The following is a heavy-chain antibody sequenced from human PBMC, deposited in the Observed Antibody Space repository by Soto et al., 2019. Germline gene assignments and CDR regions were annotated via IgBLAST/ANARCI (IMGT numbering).Heavy chain of an antibody. V-gene: IGHV4-39*01. CDR2: IYYNGNT. D-gene: IGHD3-16*01. Sequence: QLRLQEAGPGLVKPSETLSLTCTVSGGSISSSSYYWGWIRQPPGKGPEWSGAIYYNGNTYYNPSLKSRVTMSVDTSKNQFSLKLSSATAADTAIYYCARQTGVFGHYFDYWGQGTLVTVSS. CDR3: ARQTGVFGHYFDY. J-gene: IGHJ4*02. CDR1: GGSISSSSYY.